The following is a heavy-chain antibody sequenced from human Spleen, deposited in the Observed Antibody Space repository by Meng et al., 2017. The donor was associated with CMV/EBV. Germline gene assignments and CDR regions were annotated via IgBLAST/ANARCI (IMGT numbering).Heavy chain of an antibody. CDR1: GYTFTSYY. Sequence: ASVKVSCKASGYTFTSYYMHWVRQAPGQGLEWMGIINPSGGSTSYAQKFQGRVTMTRDTSTSTVYMELSSLRSEDTAVYYCARHTITIFGVAVYGMDVWGQGTTVTVSS. CDR2: INPSGGST. V-gene: IGHV1-46*01. J-gene: IGHJ6*02. D-gene: IGHD3-3*01. CDR3: ARHTITIFGVAVYGMDV.